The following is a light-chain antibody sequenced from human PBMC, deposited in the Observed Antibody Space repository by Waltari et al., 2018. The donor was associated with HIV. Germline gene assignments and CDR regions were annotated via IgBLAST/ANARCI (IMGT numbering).Light chain of an antibody. CDR1: QAISTD. CDR3: QQFKSLPLT. Sequence: AIQLTQSPSSLSASLVDRVTITCRASQAISTDLAWYQQKPGKPPKLLIYDASLLQRGVPPRFTGSGSGTDFTLTINSLQPEDFATYYCQQFKSLPLTFAGGTKVE. J-gene: IGKJ4*01. CDR2: DAS. V-gene: IGKV1-13*02.